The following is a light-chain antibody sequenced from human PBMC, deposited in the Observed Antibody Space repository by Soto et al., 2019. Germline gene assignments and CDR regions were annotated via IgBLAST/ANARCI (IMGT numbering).Light chain of an antibody. Sequence: EIVLTQSPGTLSLSPGERATLSCRASQSVSSSYLAWYQQKPGQAPRLLIYGASSRATDIPDRFSGSGSGTDFTLTISSLQSEDFAVYYCQQYNNWPQTFGQGTRLEIK. CDR3: QQYNNWPQT. J-gene: IGKJ5*01. V-gene: IGKV3-20*01. CDR2: GAS. CDR1: QSVSSSY.